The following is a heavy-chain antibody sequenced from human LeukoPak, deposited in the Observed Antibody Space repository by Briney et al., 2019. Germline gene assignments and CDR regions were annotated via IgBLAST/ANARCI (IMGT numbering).Heavy chain of an antibody. Sequence: PSETLSLTCTVSGGSFSSGSYYWSWIRQPPGKGLEWIGYIYYSGIAKYNPSLKSRVTISVDTSKNQFSLKLTSVTAADTAVYYCARGFGDWGLSWFDPWGQGTLVTVSS. CDR1: GGSFSSGSYY. J-gene: IGHJ5*02. CDR2: IYYSGIA. CDR3: ARGFGDWGLSWFDP. V-gene: IGHV4-61*01. D-gene: IGHD3-10*01.